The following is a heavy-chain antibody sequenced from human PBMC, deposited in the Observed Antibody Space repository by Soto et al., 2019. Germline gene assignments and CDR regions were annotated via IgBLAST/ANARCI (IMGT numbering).Heavy chain of an antibody. J-gene: IGHJ6*02. CDR3: TTXGPQLELRRTYYYGMDV. D-gene: IGHD1-7*01. Sequence: GGSLRLSCAASGFTFSNGWMSWVRQAPGKGLEWVARIKSKTDGGTTDYAAPVKGRFTISRDDSKNTLYLQMNSLKDEDTAVYYCTTXGPQLELRRTYYYGMDVWGQGTTVTVSS. V-gene: IGHV3-15*01. CDR1: GFTFSNGW. CDR2: IKSKTDGGTT.